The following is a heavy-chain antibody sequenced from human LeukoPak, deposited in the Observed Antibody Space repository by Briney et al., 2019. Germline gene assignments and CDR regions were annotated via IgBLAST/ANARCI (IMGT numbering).Heavy chain of an antibody. J-gene: IGHJ6*02. V-gene: IGHV3-21*01. CDR2: ISSSSSYI. D-gene: IGHD1-26*01. CDR3: ARDREPFYGMDV. Sequence: GRSLRLSCAASGFTFSSYSMNWVRQAPGKGLEWVSSISSSSSYIYYADSVKGRFTISRDNAKNSLYLQMNSLRAEDTAVYYCARDREPFYGMDVWGQGTTVTVSS. CDR1: GFTFSSYS.